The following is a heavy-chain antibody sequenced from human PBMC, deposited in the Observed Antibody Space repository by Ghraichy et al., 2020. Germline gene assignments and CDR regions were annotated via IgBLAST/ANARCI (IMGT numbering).Heavy chain of an antibody. CDR3: AKTGYPSPWYFDL. Sequence: ASVKVSCKASGYSFTTYYIHWARQAPGQGLEWMGIINPSGDTTSYAQQFQGRVTLTRDTSTNTVYMELRSLRSEDTAVYYCAKTGYPSPWYFDLWGRGTLVTVSS. CDR1: GYSFTTYY. V-gene: IGHV1-46*01. CDR2: INPSGDTT. D-gene: IGHD3-9*01. J-gene: IGHJ2*01.